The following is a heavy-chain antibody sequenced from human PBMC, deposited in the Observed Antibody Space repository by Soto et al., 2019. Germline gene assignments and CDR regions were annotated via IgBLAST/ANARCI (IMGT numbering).Heavy chain of an antibody. D-gene: IGHD2-15*01. CDR1: GFTFSSYA. V-gene: IGHV3-23*01. Sequence: GGSLRLSCAASGFTFSSYAMSWVRQAPGKGLEWVSAISGSGGSTYYADSVKGRFTISRDNSKNMLYLQMNSLRAEDTAVYYCAKGGYCSGGSCYGPSDYWGQGTLVTVSS. CDR2: ISGSGGST. CDR3: AKGGYCSGGSCYGPSDY. J-gene: IGHJ4*02.